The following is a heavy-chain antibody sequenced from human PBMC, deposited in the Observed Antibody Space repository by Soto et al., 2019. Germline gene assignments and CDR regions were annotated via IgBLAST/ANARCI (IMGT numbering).Heavy chain of an antibody. CDR2: ISSRSDS. CDR1: GFTYNTYS. Sequence: EGTLRLSGVASGFTYNTYSINCVRQAPRKGLAWVSSISSRSDSYYADSVKGRFTISRDNAKNSVSLQMNSGWAVDTAVYYCPSKYPAWPLEYRADVCCQ. CDR3: PSKYPAWPLEYRADV. V-gene: IGHV3-21*01. D-gene: IGHD2-2*01. J-gene: IGHJ6*02.